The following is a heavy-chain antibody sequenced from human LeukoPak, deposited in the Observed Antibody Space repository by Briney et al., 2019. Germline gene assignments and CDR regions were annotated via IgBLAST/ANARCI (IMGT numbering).Heavy chain of an antibody. CDR1: GGSISSYY. CDR3: ARLAPYYGIWACDY. CDR2: IYYSGST. J-gene: IGHJ4*02. Sequence: PSETLSVTCTDSGGSISSYYWSWIRQPPGKGLEWIGYIYYSGSTNYNPSLKSRVTISVDTSKNQFSLKLSSVTAADTAVYYCARLAPYYGIWACDYWGQGTLVTVSS. V-gene: IGHV4-59*01. D-gene: IGHD1-26*01.